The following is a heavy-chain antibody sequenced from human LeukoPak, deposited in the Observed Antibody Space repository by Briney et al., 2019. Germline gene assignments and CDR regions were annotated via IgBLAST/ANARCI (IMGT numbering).Heavy chain of an antibody. CDR1: GYTFTRHY. D-gene: IGHD5-18*01. V-gene: IGHV1-2*02. Sequence: ASVKVSCKPSGYTFTRHYIYWVRQAPGQGLEWMGWINPNSGGTNYAQKFQGRVTMTRDTSISTAYMELSRLRSDDTAVYYCARDLGQLCLWGQGTLVTVSS. J-gene: IGHJ4*02. CDR3: ARDLGQLCL. CDR2: INPNSGGT.